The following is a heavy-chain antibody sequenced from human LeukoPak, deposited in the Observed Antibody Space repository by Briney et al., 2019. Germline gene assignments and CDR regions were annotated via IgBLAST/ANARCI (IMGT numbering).Heavy chain of an antibody. CDR1: GYTLTELS. D-gene: IGHD3-3*01. CDR3: ARAGEVRFLEWLSPFDY. V-gene: IGHV1-24*01. CDR2: LDSEDGET. J-gene: IGHJ4*02. Sequence: ASVKVSCKVSGYTLTELSIHWVRQAPGKGLEWMGGLDSEDGETTYAQKFQGRVTMTEDTSTDTAYMELSSLRSEDTAVYYCARAGEVRFLEWLSPFDYWGQGTLVTVSS.